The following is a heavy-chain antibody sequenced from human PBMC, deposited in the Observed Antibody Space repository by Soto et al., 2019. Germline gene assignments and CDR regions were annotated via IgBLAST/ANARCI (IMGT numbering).Heavy chain of an antibody. CDR1: GFTFDDYG. V-gene: IGHV3-20*01. Sequence: EVQLVESGGGVVRPGGSLRLSCAASGFTFDDYGMSWVRQAPGKWLEWVSGINWNGGSTGYADSVKGRFTISRDNAKNSLYLQMNSLRAEDTALYHCARAVTPDYYYYYMDVWGKGTTVTVSS. D-gene: IGHD4-4*01. CDR3: ARAVTPDYYYYYMDV. CDR2: INWNGGST. J-gene: IGHJ6*03.